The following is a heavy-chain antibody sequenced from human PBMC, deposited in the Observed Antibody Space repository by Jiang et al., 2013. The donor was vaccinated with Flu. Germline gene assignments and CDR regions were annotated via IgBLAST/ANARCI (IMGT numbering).Heavy chain of an antibody. J-gene: IGHJ4*02. CDR2: IYYSGST. D-gene: IGHD6-13*01. Sequence: YIYYSGSTNYNPSLKSRVTISVDTSKNQFXLKLSSVTAADTAVYYCVGSNETTWYSLPYFDYWGQGTLVTVSS. CDR3: VGSNETTWYSLPYFDY. V-gene: IGHV4-59*01.